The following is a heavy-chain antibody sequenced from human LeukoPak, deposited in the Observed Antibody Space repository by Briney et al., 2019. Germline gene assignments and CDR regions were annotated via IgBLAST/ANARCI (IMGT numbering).Heavy chain of an antibody. CDR1: GFTFTDYW. D-gene: IGHD3-10*01. CDR3: ARGDPWFGESYYYYMDV. J-gene: IGHJ6*03. CDR2: IRQDGSEK. Sequence: PGGSLRLSCAVSGFTFTDYWMNWVRQAPGKGLEWVASIRQDGSEKTYVDSVKGRFTISRDNTKNSLSLQVNSLRVEDTAVYYCARGDPWFGESYYYYMDVWGKGTTVTVSS. V-gene: IGHV3-7*01.